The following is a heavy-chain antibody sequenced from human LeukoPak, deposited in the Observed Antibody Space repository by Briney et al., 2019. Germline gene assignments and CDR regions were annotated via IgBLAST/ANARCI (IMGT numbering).Heavy chain of an antibody. V-gene: IGHV3-23*01. CDR3: AKGAVATFDY. D-gene: IGHD6-19*01. Sequence: RSGGSLRLSCAASGFTFGTHDMQWVRQAPGKGLEWVSGISRNGPTYYSDSVRGRFTISRDNSKDTLYLQMSSLRAEDTAVYYCAKGAVATFDYWGQGTLVTVSS. CDR2: ISRNGPT. CDR1: GFTFGTHD. J-gene: IGHJ4*02.